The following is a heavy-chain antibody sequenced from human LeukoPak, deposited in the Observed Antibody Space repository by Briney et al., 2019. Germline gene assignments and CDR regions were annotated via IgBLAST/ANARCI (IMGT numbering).Heavy chain of an antibody. V-gene: IGHV1-8*03. CDR1: GFTFTSYD. Sequence: ASVKVSCKASGFTFTSYDINWVRQATGQGLEWMGWMNPNSGNTGYAQKFQGRVTITRNTAISTAYMELSSLRSEDTAVYYCARGGDLYDFWSGYYNPWGQGTLVPVSS. CDR2: MNPNSGNT. CDR3: ARGGDLYDFWSGYYNP. J-gene: IGHJ5*02. D-gene: IGHD3-3*01.